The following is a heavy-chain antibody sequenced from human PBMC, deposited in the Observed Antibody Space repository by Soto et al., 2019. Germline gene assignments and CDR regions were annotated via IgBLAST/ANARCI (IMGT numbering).Heavy chain of an antibody. J-gene: IGHJ4*02. Sequence: SATLSLTCAGYGRPVSGFYWSWIRQPPGKELEWIGEINQSGSTNYNPSLKSRVTMSVDTSKNQFSLNLRSVTAADTAMYYCARFRRGPAALFDKDWGPGTLVTVSS. CDR3: ARFRRGPAALFDKD. V-gene: IGHV4-34*01. CDR1: GRPVSGFY. CDR2: INQSGST. D-gene: IGHD2-2*01.